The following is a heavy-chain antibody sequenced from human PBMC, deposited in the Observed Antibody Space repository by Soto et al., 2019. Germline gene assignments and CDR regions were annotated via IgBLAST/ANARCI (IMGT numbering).Heavy chain of an antibody. J-gene: IGHJ6*02. Sequence: ASVKVSCKASGYTFSGYYIHWLRQAPGQGLEWMGWINPNSGGTNHAQKFQGRVSVTRHTPTSTAYMELSRLTSDDPAVYYCARSLTEGYCTITGCYTRPLYGMDVWGQGTTVTVSS. CDR2: INPNSGGT. V-gene: IGHV1-2*02. CDR1: GYTFSGYY. D-gene: IGHD2-2*02. CDR3: ARSLTEGYCTITGCYTRPLYGMDV.